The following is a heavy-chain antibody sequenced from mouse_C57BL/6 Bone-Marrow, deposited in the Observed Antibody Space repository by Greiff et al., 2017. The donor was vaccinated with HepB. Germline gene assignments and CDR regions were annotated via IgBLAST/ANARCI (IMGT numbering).Heavy chain of an antibody. CDR3: ARSLLRYYGSSYGY. D-gene: IGHD1-1*01. CDR2: ILPGSGST. J-gene: IGHJ2*01. Sequence: VHLVESGAELMKPGASVKLSCKATGYTFTGYWIEWVKQRPGHGLEWIGEILPGSGSTNYNEKFKGKATFTADTSSNTAYMQLSSLTTEDSAIYYGARSLLRYYGSSYGYWGQGTTLTVSS. CDR1: GYTFTGYW. V-gene: IGHV1-9*01.